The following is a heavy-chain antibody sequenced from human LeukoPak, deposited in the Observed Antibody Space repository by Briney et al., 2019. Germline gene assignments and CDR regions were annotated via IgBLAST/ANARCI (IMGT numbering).Heavy chain of an antibody. D-gene: IGHD3-10*01. CDR2: ITNDGGST. Sequence: GGSLRLSCSASGFTFSTYAMHWVRQAPGKGLEYVSSITNDGGSTYYADSVKGRFTISRDNFKNTLYLQVNSLRAEDTAVYYCVKDQSGSGSWWGQGTLVTVSS. CDR1: GFTFSTYA. J-gene: IGHJ4*02. CDR3: VKDQSGSGSW. V-gene: IGHV3-64D*06.